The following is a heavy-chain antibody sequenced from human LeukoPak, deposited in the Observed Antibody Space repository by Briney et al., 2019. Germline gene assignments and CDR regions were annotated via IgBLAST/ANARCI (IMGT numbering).Heavy chain of an antibody. Sequence: SETLSLISTVSGGSISRLYWSWIRQPPGKGLEWIGYIYYSGSTYYNPSLKSRVTISVDTSKNQFSLKLTSVTAADTAVYYCARGYYTPDYWGQGTLVTVSS. V-gene: IGHV4-59*11. CDR1: GGSISRLY. D-gene: IGHD2/OR15-2a*01. J-gene: IGHJ4*02. CDR2: IYYSGST. CDR3: ARGYYTPDY.